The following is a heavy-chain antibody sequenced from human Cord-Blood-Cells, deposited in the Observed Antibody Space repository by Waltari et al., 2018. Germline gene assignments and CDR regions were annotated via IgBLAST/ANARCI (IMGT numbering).Heavy chain of an antibody. CDR1: GFTFSSYA. D-gene: IGHD1-20*01. V-gene: IGHV3-23*04. Sequence: EVQLVESGGGLVQPGGSLRLACAASGFTFSSYAMSWVRQAPGKGLEWVSAISCSGGSTYYADSVKGRFTISRDNSKNTLYLQMNSLRAEDTAVYYCAKDQDIMGRLTGTDYWGQGTLVTVSS. J-gene: IGHJ4*02. CDR2: ISCSGGST. CDR3: AKDQDIMGRLTGTDY.